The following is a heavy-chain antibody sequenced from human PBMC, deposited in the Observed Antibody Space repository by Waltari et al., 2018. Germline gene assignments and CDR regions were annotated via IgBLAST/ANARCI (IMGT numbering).Heavy chain of an antibody. J-gene: IGHJ4*02. CDR2: IIPILGIA. CDR3: ARDKSHSSSPVDD. CDR1: GGTFSRYT. V-gene: IGHV1-69*08. Sequence: QVQLVQSGAEVKKPGSSVKVSCTASGGTFSRYTISWLRQAPGQGVERKGRIIPILGIAKYEQKFQGRVTITADKSTSTAYMELSSLRSEDTAVYYCARDKSHSSSPVDDWGQGTLVTVSS. D-gene: IGHD6-6*01.